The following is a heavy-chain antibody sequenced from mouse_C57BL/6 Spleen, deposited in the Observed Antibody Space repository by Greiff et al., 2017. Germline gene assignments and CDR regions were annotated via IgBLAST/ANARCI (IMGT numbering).Heavy chain of an antibody. CDR3: ASGLGNYAFDY. D-gene: IGHD2-1*01. Sequence: EVQLQQSGAELVKPGASVKLSCTASGFNIKDYYMPWVKQRTEQGLEWIGRIDPEDGETKYAPKFQGKATITADTASNTTYLQLSRLTSEDTAADSYASGLGNYAFDYWGQGTTLTVSS. V-gene: IGHV14-2*01. CDR1: GFNIKDYY. CDR2: IDPEDGET. J-gene: IGHJ2*01.